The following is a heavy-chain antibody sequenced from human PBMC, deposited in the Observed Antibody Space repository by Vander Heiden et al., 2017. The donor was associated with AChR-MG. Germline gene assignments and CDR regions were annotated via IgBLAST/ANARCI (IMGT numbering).Heavy chain of an antibody. CDR3: ARGRAFRTFYFDH. Sequence: QVLLQESGPGLVTPSQTLSLTCSVSGDYISSGGHYWSWIRQHPGKSPEWIAYIYHSGSSYYNPSLKSRVSISADTSKNQFSLRLSSVTAADTAVYYCARGRAFRTFYFDHWGQGTLVTVSS. D-gene: IGHD1-7*01. J-gene: IGHJ4*02. V-gene: IGHV4-31*02. CDR2: IYHSGSS. CDR1: GDYISSGGHY.